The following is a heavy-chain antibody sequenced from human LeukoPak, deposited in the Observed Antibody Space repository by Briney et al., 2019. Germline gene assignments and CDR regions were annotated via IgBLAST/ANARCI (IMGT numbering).Heavy chain of an antibody. CDR1: GFTFSSYS. V-gene: IGHV3-21*01. D-gene: IGHD1-26*01. CDR2: ISSGSSYI. Sequence: GGSLRLSCAASGFTFSSYSMNWVRQAPGKGLEWVSSISSGSSYIYYADSVKGRFTISRDNAKNSQYLQMNSLRAEDTAVYYCARDSSGSYWGNDAFDIWGQGTMVTVSS. CDR3: ARDSSGSYWGNDAFDI. J-gene: IGHJ3*02.